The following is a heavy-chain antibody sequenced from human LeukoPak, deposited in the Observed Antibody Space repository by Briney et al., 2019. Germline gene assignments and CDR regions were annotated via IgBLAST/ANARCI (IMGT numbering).Heavy chain of an antibody. V-gene: IGHV1-24*01. D-gene: IGHD3-22*01. CDR3: TRSAVVLPYYFDY. CDR1: GYTLTDIS. Sequence: ASVTLSCNGSGYTLTDISMHWVRQAPGQGLEWVGRFVPGNGETLYAQEYPGRVTLTVDTSADTASMELISLRSEDTAVYFCTRSAVVLPYYFDYWGQGTLVTVSS. CDR2: FVPGNGET. J-gene: IGHJ4*02.